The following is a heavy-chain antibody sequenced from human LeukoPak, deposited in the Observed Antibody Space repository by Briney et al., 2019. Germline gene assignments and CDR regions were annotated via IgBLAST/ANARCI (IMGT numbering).Heavy chain of an antibody. D-gene: IGHD6-19*01. J-gene: IGHJ4*02. Sequence: PSETLSLTCTVSGGSFSSGSYYWTWIRQPPGKGLEWIGYIYYSGSTKYNPSLKSRVTFSVDTSKNRFSLELSSVTAADTAVYYCARVGASGWFDYWGQGTLVTVSS. CDR3: ARVGASGWFDY. CDR2: IYYSGST. V-gene: IGHV4-61*01. CDR1: GGSFSSGSYY.